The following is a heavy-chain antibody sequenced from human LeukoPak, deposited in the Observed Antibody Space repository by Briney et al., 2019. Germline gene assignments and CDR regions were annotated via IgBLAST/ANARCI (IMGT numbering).Heavy chain of an antibody. V-gene: IGHV3-23*01. J-gene: IGHJ4*02. CDR3: AKDPFLEWLLYRFHFDY. CDR2: ISGSGGST. D-gene: IGHD3-3*01. Sequence: GGSLRLSCAASGFTFSSYAMSWVRQAPGKGLEWVSAISGSGGSTYYADSVKGRFTISRDNSKNTLYLQMNSPRAEDTAVYYCAKDPFLEWLLYRFHFDYWGQGTLVTVSS. CDR1: GFTFSSYA.